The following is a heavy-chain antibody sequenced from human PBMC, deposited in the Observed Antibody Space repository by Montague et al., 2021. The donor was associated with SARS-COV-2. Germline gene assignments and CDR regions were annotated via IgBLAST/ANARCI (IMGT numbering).Heavy chain of an antibody. V-gene: IGHV4-39*01. CDR1: GGSISSSCYY. Sequence: SETLSLTCTVSGGSISSSCYYWGWLRQPPGQGLDWIVSIYYSGSTYYNPSLKSRVTISVDTSKNQFPPKLSSVTAADTDVYYCARQPVLRYFDWLSAAYGLDVWGQGTTVTVSS. J-gene: IGHJ6*02. D-gene: IGHD3-9*01. CDR3: ARQPVLRYFDWLSAAYGLDV. CDR2: IYYSGST.